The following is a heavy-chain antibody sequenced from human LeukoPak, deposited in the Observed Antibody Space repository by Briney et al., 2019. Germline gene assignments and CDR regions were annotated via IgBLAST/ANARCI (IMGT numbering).Heavy chain of an antibody. CDR3: ARGRKYTSGYRVTELGSGYSDY. CDR2: IYYSGTT. CDR1: GGSISTYY. J-gene: IGHJ4*02. Sequence: SETLSLTCTVSGGSISTYYWNWIRQPPGKGLEWSGYIYYSGTTNYNPSLKSRVSMSVATSNNQFSLKRSSVTAAYTAVYYCARGRKYTSGYRVTELGSGYSDYWGQGSLVTVYS. V-gene: IGHV4-59*01. D-gene: IGHD5-18*01.